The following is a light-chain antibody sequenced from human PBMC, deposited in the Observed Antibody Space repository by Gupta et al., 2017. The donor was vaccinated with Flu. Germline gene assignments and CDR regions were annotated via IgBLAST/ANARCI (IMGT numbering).Light chain of an antibody. CDR2: KAS. CDR1: RRISIW. V-gene: IGKV1-5*03. Sequence: VGDRVTITCRASRRISIWLAWFKQTPGNDPRPLVYKASSFAIGVPTRFSGSGSGTEFNLTLLRLQPHDFASYYSQQYIRDPWTFGQGTKVE. CDR3: QQYIRDPWT. J-gene: IGKJ1*01.